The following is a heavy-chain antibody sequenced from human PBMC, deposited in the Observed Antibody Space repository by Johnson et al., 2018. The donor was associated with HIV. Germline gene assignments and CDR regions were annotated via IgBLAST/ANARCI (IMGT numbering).Heavy chain of an antibody. Sequence: VQLVESGGGVVQPGGSLRLSCAASGFTVSRNYMSWVRQAPGQGLEWVSVLYSGGCTYYVDSVKGRFTISRDNSKNTLYLQMNSLRAEDTAVYYCAREYDAFDIWGQGTMVTVSS. CDR2: LYSGGCT. CDR3: AREYDAFDI. CDR1: GFTVSRNY. J-gene: IGHJ3*02. D-gene: IGHD3-10*01. V-gene: IGHV3-66*02.